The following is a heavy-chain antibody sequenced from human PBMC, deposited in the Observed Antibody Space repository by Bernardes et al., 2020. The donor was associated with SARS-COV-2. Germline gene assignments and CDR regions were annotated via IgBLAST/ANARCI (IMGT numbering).Heavy chain of an antibody. J-gene: IGHJ6*02. CDR2: TSYRSKWNY. CDR1: WDSLSSNSAV. CDR3: ARGANYAMGV. Sequence: LRLSLTFAISWDSLSSNSAVWHLLRQSPSRGLEWLGRTSYRSKWNYDYAVSVKSRITISPDTSKSQFSLELTSVTPEDTAVYYCARGANYAMGVWGQGTTVTVSS. V-gene: IGHV6-1*01.